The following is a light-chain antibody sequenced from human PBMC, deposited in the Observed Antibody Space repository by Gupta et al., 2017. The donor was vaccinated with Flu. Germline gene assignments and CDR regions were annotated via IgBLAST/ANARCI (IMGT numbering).Light chain of an antibody. J-gene: IGLJ2*01. CDR1: NSNIGTYYD. CDR3: QSYDSSLSAVV. CDR2: GNT. V-gene: IGLV1-40*01. Sequence: QSALPQPPSVSGAPGQRVTIPCTGRNSNIGTYYDVHWYQQLPGITPKLLVFGNTNRPSGVPDRFSGSKSGTSASLVITGLQAEDEALYYCQSYDSSLSAVVFGGGTKLTVL.